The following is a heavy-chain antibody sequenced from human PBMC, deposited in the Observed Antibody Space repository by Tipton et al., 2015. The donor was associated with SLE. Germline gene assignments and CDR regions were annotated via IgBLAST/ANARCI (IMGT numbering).Heavy chain of an antibody. D-gene: IGHD7-27*01. J-gene: IGHJ4*02. CDR3: AKGWGSADY. CDR2: ITSSGGGT. V-gene: IGHV3-23*01. Sequence: SLRLSCAASGFTFSSYAMNWVRQAPGKGLQWVSSITSSGGGTHYADSVKGRFTISRDNSKNTLYLQMNSLRPEDTAVYHCAKGWGSADYWGQGTLVTVSS. CDR1: GFTFSSYA.